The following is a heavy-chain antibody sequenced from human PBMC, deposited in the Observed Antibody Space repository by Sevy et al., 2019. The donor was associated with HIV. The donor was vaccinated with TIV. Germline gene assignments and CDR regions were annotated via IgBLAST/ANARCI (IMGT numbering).Heavy chain of an antibody. CDR3: ASPGTKGFDP. J-gene: IGHJ5*02. D-gene: IGHD2-8*01. CDR2: IKQDGSDK. Sequence: GGSLRLSCAASGFTFSSYWMSWVRQAPGKGLEWVANIKQDGSDKYYVDSVKGRFTISRDNAKNSRYLQMNSLRVEDTAVYYCASPGTKGFDPWGQGTLVTVSS. CDR1: GFTFSSYW. V-gene: IGHV3-7*03.